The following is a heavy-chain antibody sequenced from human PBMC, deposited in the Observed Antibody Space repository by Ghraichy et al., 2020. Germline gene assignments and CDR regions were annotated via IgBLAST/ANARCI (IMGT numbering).Heavy chain of an antibody. D-gene: IGHD3-10*01. CDR3: ARSDFYGSGHGSFDI. CDR1: GGSIRSFY. CDR2: MWHSGTT. J-gene: IGHJ3*02. Sequence: SETLSPTCTVSGGSIRSFYWSWIRQSPGKGLEWIGYMWHSGTTNYNPSLKSRVTISVDTSKNQFSLNLRSVIAADTAVYYCARSDFYGSGHGSFDIWGQGTMVTVSS. V-gene: IGHV4-59*01.